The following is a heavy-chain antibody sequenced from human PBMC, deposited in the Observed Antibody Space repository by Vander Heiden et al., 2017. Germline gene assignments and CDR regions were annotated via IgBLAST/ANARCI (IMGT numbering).Heavy chain of an antibody. D-gene: IGHD3-10*01. J-gene: IGHJ4*02. CDR1: GFTFVSSS. V-gene: IGHV3-21*01. CDR3: ARNLKNYYGSESYYYYFDY. Sequence: EVQLVGSGGGLVQPGGSLRLSGAGSGFTFVSSSMNWVRQAPGKGLEWVSSISSSSSYIYYADSVKGRFTISRDNAKNSLYLQMNILRAEDTAVYYCARNLKNYYGSESYYYYFDYWGQGTLVTVSS. CDR2: ISSSSSYI.